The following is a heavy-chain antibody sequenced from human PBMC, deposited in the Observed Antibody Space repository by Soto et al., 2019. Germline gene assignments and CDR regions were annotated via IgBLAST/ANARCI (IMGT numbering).Heavy chain of an antibody. J-gene: IGHJ6*04. V-gene: IGHV1-2*04. Sequence: ASVKVSCKASGYTFTGYYMHWVRQAPGQGLEWMGWINPNSGGTNYAQKFQGWVTMTRDTSISTAYMELSRLRSDDTAVYYCARARGYCSGGSCYVGFYMDVWGKGTTVTVSS. CDR1: GYTFTGYY. CDR2: INPNSGGT. CDR3: ARARGYCSGGSCYVGFYMDV. D-gene: IGHD2-15*01.